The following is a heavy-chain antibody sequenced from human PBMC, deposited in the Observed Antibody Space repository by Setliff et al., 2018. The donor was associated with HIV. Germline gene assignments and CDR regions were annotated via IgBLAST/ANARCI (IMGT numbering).Heavy chain of an antibody. J-gene: IGHJ6*03. CDR3: AREAGARMVGATPDYDYYYMDV. Sequence: SETLSLTCTVSGGSISSYYWSWIRQPPGKGLAWIGYIYYSGSTNYNPSLKSRVTISVDTSKNQFSLKLSSVTAEDTAVYYCAREAGARMVGATPDYDYYYMDVWGKGTTVTVSS. V-gene: IGHV4-59*01. CDR1: GGSISSYY. CDR2: IYYSGST. D-gene: IGHD1-26*01.